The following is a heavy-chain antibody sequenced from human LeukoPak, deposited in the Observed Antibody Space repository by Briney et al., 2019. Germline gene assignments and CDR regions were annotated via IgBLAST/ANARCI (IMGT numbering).Heavy chain of an antibody. Sequence: SETLSLTCTVSGAHISNYYWTWVRQSAAQGLEWIGRLHASESTIYNPSLKSRVTMSIDTSKDQLSLTLTSVTAAGSAVYYCASLSSGAAFDVWGQGTVVTVSS. D-gene: IGHD3-22*01. V-gene: IGHV4-4*07. CDR1: GAHISNYY. CDR3: ASLSSGAAFDV. CDR2: LHASEST. J-gene: IGHJ3*01.